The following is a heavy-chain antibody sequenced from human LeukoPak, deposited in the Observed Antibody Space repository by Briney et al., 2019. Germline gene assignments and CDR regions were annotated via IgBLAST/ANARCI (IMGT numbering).Heavy chain of an antibody. CDR2: ISGYNGNT. V-gene: IGHV1-18*01. CDR1: GYIFTNFG. Sequence: GASVKVSCKASGYIFTNFGISWVRQARGQGLEWMGWISGYNGNTKYVQKLQGRVTMTTDTSTSTAYMELRSLRSDDTAVYYCARWAQPYHYYYMDVWGKGTTVTISS. J-gene: IGHJ6*03. CDR3: ARWAQPYHYYYMDV.